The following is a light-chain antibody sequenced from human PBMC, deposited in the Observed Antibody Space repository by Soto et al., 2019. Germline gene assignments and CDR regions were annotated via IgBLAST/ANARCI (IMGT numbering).Light chain of an antibody. CDR3: ASFDGSLSAWV. CDR2: RNN. Sequence: QSVLTQPPSASETPGQTVTISCSRTSSNIGSDFVYWFQQLPGTAPILLIYRNNQRPSGVPDRFSGSKSGTSASLAISGLRSEDEADYYCASFDGSLSAWVFGGGTKVTVL. CDR1: SSNIGSDF. V-gene: IGLV1-47*01. J-gene: IGLJ3*02.